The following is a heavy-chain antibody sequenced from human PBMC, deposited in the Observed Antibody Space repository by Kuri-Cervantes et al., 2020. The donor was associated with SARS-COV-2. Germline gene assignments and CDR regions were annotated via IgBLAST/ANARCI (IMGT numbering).Heavy chain of an antibody. J-gene: IGHJ4*02. D-gene: IGHD3-22*01. CDR2: ISSSSSYI. CDR1: GFTFSSYS. V-gene: IGHV3-21*01. Sequence: LSLTCAASGFTFSSYSMNWVRQAPGKGLEWVSSISSSSSYIHYADSVKGRFTISRDNAKNSLYLQMNSLRDEDTAVYYCARDQTYYYDSSGYPGDYWGQGTLVTVSS. CDR3: ARDQTYYYDSSGYPGDY.